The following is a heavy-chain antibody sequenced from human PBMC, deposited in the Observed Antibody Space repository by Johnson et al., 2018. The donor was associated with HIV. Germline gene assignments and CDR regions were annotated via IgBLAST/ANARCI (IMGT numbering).Heavy chain of an antibody. Sequence: HVQLVESGGGVVQPGRSLRLSCAASGFTFSSYAMHWVRQAPAKGLEWVAVISYDGSDKYYADSVKGRFTISRDNSKNTLYLQMNSLRAEDTAVYYCARGGYYYDSYDAFDIWGQGTMVTVSS. CDR3: ARGGYYYDSYDAFDI. V-gene: IGHV3-30*04. CDR2: ISYDGSDK. D-gene: IGHD3-22*01. CDR1: GFTFSSYA. J-gene: IGHJ3*02.